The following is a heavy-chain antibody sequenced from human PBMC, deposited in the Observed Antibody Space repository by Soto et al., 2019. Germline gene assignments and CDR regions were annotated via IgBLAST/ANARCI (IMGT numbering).Heavy chain of an antibody. J-gene: IGHJ6*02. V-gene: IGHV1-58*01. Sequence: VKVSCKASGFTFTSSAVQWVRQARGQRLEWIGWIVVGSGNTNYAQKFQERVTITRDMSTSTAYMELSSLRSEDTAVYYCAADSGGERYYDFWSGYYPYYYGMDVWGQGTTVTVSS. CDR2: IVVGSGNT. D-gene: IGHD3-3*01. CDR3: AADSGGERYYDFWSGYYPYYYGMDV. CDR1: GFTFTSSA.